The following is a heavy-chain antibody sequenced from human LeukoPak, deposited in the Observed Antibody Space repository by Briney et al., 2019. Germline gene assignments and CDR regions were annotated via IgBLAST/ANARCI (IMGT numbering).Heavy chain of an antibody. J-gene: IGHJ6*02. CDR3: ARDLVTATDYVYYYYGMDV. D-gene: IGHD2-21*02. V-gene: IGHV1-69*13. CDR1: GGTFSSYA. Sequence: ASVKVSCTASGGTFSSYAISWVRQAPGQGLEWMGGIIPIFGTANYAQKFQGRVTITADESTSTAYMELSSLRSEDTAVYYCARDLVTATDYVYYYYGMDVWGQGTTVTVSS. CDR2: IIPIFGTA.